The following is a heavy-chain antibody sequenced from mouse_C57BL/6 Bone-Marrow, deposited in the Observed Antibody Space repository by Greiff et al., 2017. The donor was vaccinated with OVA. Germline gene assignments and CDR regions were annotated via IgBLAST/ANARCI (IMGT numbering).Heavy chain of an antibody. D-gene: IGHD2-3*01. Sequence: EVQLQQSGPELVKPGASVKISCKASGYTFTDYYMNWVKQSHGKSLEWIGDINPNNGGTSYNQKFKGKATLTVDKSSSTAYMELRSLTSEDSAVYYCARGRWLLLQYGYFDVWGTGTTVTVSS. J-gene: IGHJ1*03. CDR1: GYTFTDYY. CDR2: INPNNGGT. V-gene: IGHV1-26*01. CDR3: ARGRWLLLQYGYFDV.